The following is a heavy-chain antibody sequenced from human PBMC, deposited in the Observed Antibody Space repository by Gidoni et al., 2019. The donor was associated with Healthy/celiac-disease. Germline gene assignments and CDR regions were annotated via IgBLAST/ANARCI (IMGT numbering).Heavy chain of an antibody. CDR2: ISGSGGST. Sequence: EVQLLESGGGLVQPGGSLRLSCAASGFTFSSYAMTWVRQAPGKGLEWVSAISGSGGSTYYADSVKGRFTISRDNSKNTLYLQMNSLRAEDTAVYYCAKVLDIVVVPAAIRDYYYGMDVWGQGTTVTVSS. J-gene: IGHJ6*02. V-gene: IGHV3-23*01. D-gene: IGHD2-2*03. CDR3: AKVLDIVVVPAAIRDYYYGMDV. CDR1: GFTFSSYA.